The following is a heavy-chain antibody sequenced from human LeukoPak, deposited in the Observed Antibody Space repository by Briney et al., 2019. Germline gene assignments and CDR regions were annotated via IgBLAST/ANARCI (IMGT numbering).Heavy chain of an antibody. CDR3: ARVGTMVRGVHFDY. CDR1: GFTFSSYS. CDR2: ISSSSSTI. V-gene: IGHV3-48*01. J-gene: IGHJ4*02. D-gene: IGHD3-10*01. Sequence: GGSLRLSCAASGFTFSSYSMNWVRQAPGKGLEWVSYISSSSSTIYYADSVKSRFTISRDNAKNSLYLQMNSLRAEDTAVYYCARVGTMVRGVHFDYWGQGTLVTVSS.